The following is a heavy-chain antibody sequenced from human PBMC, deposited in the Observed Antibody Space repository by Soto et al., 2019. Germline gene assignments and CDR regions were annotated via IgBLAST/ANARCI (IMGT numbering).Heavy chain of an antibody. J-gene: IGHJ4*02. V-gene: IGHV3-11*03. CDR1: GFTFSSYA. D-gene: IGHD1-1*01. CDR3: AGGQDNLAVNFDY. CDR2: ITSSSSYT. Sequence: PGGSLRLSCAASGFTFSSYAMSWIRQSPGKGLEWLSYITSSSSYTHYADSVKGRFTISRDNAENSLYLQMNSLRAEDTAVYYCAGGQDNLAVNFDYWGQGTPVTVSS.